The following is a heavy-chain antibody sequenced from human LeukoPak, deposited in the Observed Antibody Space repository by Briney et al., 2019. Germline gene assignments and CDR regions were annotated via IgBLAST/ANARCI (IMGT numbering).Heavy chain of an antibody. Sequence: GGSLRLSCAASGFTFSSYDMTWVRQAPGRGLEWGSSLCPIGDNTYYGDSVKGRFTISRDNSKNTLYLQMNNMRVDDTAVYYCARVAGWHGFDPWGQGTLVTVSS. V-gene: IGHV3-23*01. CDR3: ARVAGWHGFDP. J-gene: IGHJ5*02. CDR2: LCPIGDNT. D-gene: IGHD6-19*01. CDR1: GFTFSSYD.